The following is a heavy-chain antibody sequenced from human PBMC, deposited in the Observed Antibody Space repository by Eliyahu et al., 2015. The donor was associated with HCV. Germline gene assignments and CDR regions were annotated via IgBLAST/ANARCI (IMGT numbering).Heavy chain of an antibody. CDR2: LNTGSADT. D-gene: IGHD3-3*01. J-gene: IGHJ5*02. CDR3: ARVEWGNWIDT. CDR1: GYTFTRYS. Sequence: QVQLVQSGAEVKKPGASVKVSCKASGYTFTRYSIHWVRQAPGQGPEWMAWLNTGSADTKSSEKFQGRVTITRDTSATTAYMELSSLTFEDTAVYYCARVEWGNWIDTWGPGTPVTVSS. V-gene: IGHV1-3*04.